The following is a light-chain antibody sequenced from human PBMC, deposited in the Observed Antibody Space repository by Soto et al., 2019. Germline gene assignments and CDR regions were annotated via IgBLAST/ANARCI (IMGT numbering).Light chain of an antibody. CDR3: MQGKDRPYT. V-gene: IGKV2-29*03. Sequence: DIVLTQTPLSLSVISGQPASICCKSSQSLLHRDGKPYLFWYLQKPGQSPQLLICEVSNRFSGVPDRCSGSGSGTDFTLKISRVEAEDVGLYYCMQGKDRPYTFGQGTKLEIK. CDR2: EVS. CDR1: QSLLHRDGKPY. J-gene: IGKJ2*01.